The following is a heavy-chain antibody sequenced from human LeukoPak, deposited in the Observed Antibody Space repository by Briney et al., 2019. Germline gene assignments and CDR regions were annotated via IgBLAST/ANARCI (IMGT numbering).Heavy chain of an antibody. Sequence: PGGSLRLSCAASGFTFSSYAMSWVRQAPGKGLEWVSYISISSSTLYYTDSVKGRFTISRDNAKNSLYLQMNSLRDEDTAVYYCAKDRGLLWFGESHWFDPWGQGTLVTVSS. CDR1: GFTFSSYA. CDR2: ISISSSTL. D-gene: IGHD3-10*01. CDR3: AKDRGLLWFGESHWFDP. V-gene: IGHV3-48*02. J-gene: IGHJ5*02.